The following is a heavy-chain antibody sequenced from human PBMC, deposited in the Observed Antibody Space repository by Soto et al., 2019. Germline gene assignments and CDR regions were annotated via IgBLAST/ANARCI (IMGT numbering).Heavy chain of an antibody. CDR3: ARVFSDSSSFFDP. V-gene: IGHV4-31*03. CDR1: GGSISSGGYY. CDR2: IYYSGST. J-gene: IGHJ5*02. Sequence: QVQLQESGPGLVKPSQTLSLTCTVSGGSISSGGYYWSWIRQHPGKGLEWIGNIYYSGSTYYNPSLKSRVTISVDTSKNQFSLKVSSVTGADTAVYYCARVFSDSSSFFDPWGQGTLVTVSS. D-gene: IGHD6-13*01.